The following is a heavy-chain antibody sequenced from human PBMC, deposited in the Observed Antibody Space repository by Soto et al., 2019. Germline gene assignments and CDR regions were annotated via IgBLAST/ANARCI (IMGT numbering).Heavy chain of an antibody. J-gene: IGHJ6*02. CDR2: IDPSDSYT. CDR3: ARHRRGYCSSTSCSYYYYGMDV. D-gene: IGHD2-2*01. CDR1: GYSFTSYW. V-gene: IGHV5-10-1*01. Sequence: LGESLKISCKGSGYSFTSYWISWVRQMPGKGLEWMGRIDPSDSYTNYSPSFQGHVTISADKSISTAYLQWSSLKASDTAMYYCARHRRGYCSSTSCSYYYYGMDVWGQGTTVTVSS.